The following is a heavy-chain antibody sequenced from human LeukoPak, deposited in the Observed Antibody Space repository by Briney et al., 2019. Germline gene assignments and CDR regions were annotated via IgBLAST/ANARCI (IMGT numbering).Heavy chain of an antibody. D-gene: IGHD3-22*01. CDR3: AGTYDSSGYSNWFDP. V-gene: IGHV3-21*01. J-gene: IGHJ5*02. Sequence: GGSLRLSCAASGFTFSSYSMNWVRQAPGKGLEWVSSISSSSSYIYYADSVKGRFTISRDNAKNSLYLQMNSLRAEDTAVYYCAGTYDSSGYSNWFDPWGQGTLVTVSS. CDR2: ISSSSSYI. CDR1: GFTFSSYS.